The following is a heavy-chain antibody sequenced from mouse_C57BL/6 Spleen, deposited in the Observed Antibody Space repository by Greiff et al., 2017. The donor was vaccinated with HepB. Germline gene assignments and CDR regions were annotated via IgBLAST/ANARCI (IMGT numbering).Heavy chain of an antibody. CDR2: IYPGDGDT. V-gene: IGHV1-80*01. CDR3: GRRGSSGYNAMDY. D-gene: IGHD3-2*02. Sequence: QVQLQQSGAELVKPGASVKISCKASGYAFSSYWMNWVKQRPGKGLEWIGQIYPGDGDTNYNGKFKGKATLTADKSSSTAYMQLSSLTSEDSAVYFCGRRGSSGYNAMDYWGQGTSVTVSS. CDR1: GYAFSSYW. J-gene: IGHJ4*01.